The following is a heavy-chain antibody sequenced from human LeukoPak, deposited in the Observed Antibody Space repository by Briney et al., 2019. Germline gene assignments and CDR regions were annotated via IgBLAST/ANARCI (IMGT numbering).Heavy chain of an antibody. CDR2: IYPGDSDT. D-gene: IGHD3-22*01. Sequence: GESLKISCKGSGYSFTSYWIGWVRQMPGKGLEWMGIIYPGDSDTRYSPSFQGQVTISADKSISTAYLQWSSLKASDTAMYYCASSPANYCDSSVYFDYWGQGTLVTVSS. CDR1: GYSFTSYW. J-gene: IGHJ4*02. V-gene: IGHV5-51*01. CDR3: ASSPANYCDSSVYFDY.